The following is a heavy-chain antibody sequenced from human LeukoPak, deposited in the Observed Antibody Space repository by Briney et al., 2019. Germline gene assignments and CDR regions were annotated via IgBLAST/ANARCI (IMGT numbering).Heavy chain of an antibody. V-gene: IGHV3-7*01. Sequence: GGSLRLSCAASGFTFSDHAMSWVRQAPGKGLEWVANINQNGGEKYYVDSVKGRFTISRDNGKNSLYLQMNSLRAEDTAVYYCARYRHLGYWGQGTLVTVSS. CDR3: ARYRHLGY. CDR1: GFTFSDHA. J-gene: IGHJ4*02. CDR2: INQNGGEK.